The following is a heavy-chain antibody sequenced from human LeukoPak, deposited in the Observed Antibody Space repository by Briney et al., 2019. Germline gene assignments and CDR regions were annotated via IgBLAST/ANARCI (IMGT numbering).Heavy chain of an antibody. CDR1: GGSLSSHY. D-gene: IGHD3-3*01. J-gene: IGHJ4*02. CDR3: ARMGGFWSGYYNDY. V-gene: IGHV4-59*11. CDR2: IYYSGST. Sequence: SETLSLTCTVSGGSLSSHYWSRIRQPPGKELEWIGYIYYSGSTNYNPSLKSRVTISVDTSKNQFSLKLSSVTAADTAVYYCARMGGFWSGYYNDYWGQGTLVTVSS.